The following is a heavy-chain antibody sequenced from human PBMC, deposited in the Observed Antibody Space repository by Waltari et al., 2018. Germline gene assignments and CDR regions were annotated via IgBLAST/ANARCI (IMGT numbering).Heavy chain of an antibody. CDR1: GGSFSGYY. CDR3: VRGGVGATYPYFDY. J-gene: IGHJ4*02. CDR2: INHSGST. V-gene: IGHV4-34*01. Sequence: QVQLQQWGAGLLKPSETLSLTCAVYGGSFSGYYWSWIRQPPGKGLEWIGEINHSGSTNYNPSLKSRVTISVDTSKNQFSLKLSAVTASDTAVYYCVRGGVGATYPYFDYWGQGTLVTVSS. D-gene: IGHD1-26*01.